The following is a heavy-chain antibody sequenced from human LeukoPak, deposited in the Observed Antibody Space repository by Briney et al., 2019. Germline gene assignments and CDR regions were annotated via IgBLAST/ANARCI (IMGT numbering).Heavy chain of an antibody. Sequence: SETLSLTCAVDGGSVSGYYWGWIRQPPGKGLEWIGEINHSGSTNYNPSLKSRVTISVDTSKNQFSLQLSSVTAADTAVYYWGTFDYDILTGRSKFDPWGQGTLVTVSS. J-gene: IGHJ5*02. CDR1: GGSVSGYY. CDR2: INHSGST. V-gene: IGHV4-34*01. D-gene: IGHD3-9*01. CDR3: GTFDYDILTGRSKFDP.